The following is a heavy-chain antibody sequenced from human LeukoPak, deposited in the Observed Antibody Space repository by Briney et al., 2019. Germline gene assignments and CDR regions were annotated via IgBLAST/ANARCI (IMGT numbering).Heavy chain of an antibody. D-gene: IGHD3-22*01. V-gene: IGHV3-30*18. Sequence: PGRSLRLSCAASGFTFSNYDMHWVRQAPGKGLEWVAIISYDGSNKYYADSVKGRFTISRDNSKNTLYLQMNSLRAEDTAVYYCAKEIYYDSSAFFDYWGQGTLVTVSA. CDR2: ISYDGSNK. J-gene: IGHJ4*02. CDR1: GFTFSNYD. CDR3: AKEIYYDSSAFFDY.